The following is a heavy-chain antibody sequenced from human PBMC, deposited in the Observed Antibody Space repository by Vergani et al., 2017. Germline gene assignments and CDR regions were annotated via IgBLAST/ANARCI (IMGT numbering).Heavy chain of an antibody. CDR2: IDHTGRP. J-gene: IGHJ6*03. CDR1: GGSFTSYH. CDR3: ARVNTDTNGHLYYYYYMDV. D-gene: IGHD2-8*01. Sequence: QVQLQQWGGGLLKPSETLSLTCVVNGGSFTSYHWTWIRQSPGEGLEWVGDIDHTGRPDYNPSLKSRLAMSVDKSRNQFSLTLNSVTPTDTAIYFCARVNTDTNGHLYYYYYMDVWGQGTAVTVS. V-gene: IGHV4-34*01.